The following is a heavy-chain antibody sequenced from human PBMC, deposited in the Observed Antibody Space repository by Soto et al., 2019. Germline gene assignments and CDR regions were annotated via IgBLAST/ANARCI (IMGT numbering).Heavy chain of an antibody. Sequence: SVKVSCKASGGTLTNFINYPINWVRQAPGQGLEWMGGNVPNIGTVNYAQKFQGRVTITADKSTGTAYMELRSLRSDDTAVYYCARKSSSSSWFDPWGLGTLVTVSS. CDR1: GGTLTNFINYP. V-gene: IGHV1-69*06. CDR2: NVPNIGTV. D-gene: IGHD6-6*01. J-gene: IGHJ5*02. CDR3: ARKSSSSSWFDP.